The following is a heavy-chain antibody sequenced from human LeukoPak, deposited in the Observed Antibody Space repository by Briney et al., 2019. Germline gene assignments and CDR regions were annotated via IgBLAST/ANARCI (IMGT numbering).Heavy chain of an antibody. CDR3: ARDVSPPHGGNSFSFDS. J-gene: IGHJ4*02. V-gene: IGHV3-11*04. CDR2: ISRSGITI. Sequence: GGSLRLSCAASGFSVDGNYMTWIRQAPGMGLEWISYISRSGITIKYADSVKGRFTISRDNAKNSVYLQMNSLRAEDTAVYYCARDVSPPHGGNSFSFDSWGQGSLVTVSS. D-gene: IGHD4-23*01. CDR1: GFSVDGNY.